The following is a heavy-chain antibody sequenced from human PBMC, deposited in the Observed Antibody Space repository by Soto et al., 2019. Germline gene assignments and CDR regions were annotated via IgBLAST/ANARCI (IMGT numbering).Heavy chain of an antibody. J-gene: IGHJ4*02. CDR1: GFTFSSYA. V-gene: IGHV3-23*01. Sequence: EVQLLESGGGVVQPGGSLRLSCAASGFTFSSYAMSWVRRAPGKGLEWVSALSGSGGSTYYADSVKGRFTISRDNSKNTLYLQMNSLRAEDTAVYYCAKFAVYQGYSYGWDAWGQGTLVTVSS. D-gene: IGHD5-18*01. CDR2: LSGSGGST. CDR3: AKFAVYQGYSYGWDA.